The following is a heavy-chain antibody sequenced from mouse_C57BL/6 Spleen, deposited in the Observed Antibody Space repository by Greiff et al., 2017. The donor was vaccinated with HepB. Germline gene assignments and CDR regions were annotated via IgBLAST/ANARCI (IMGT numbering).Heavy chain of an antibody. CDR3: AREGTVVAPPYAMDY. Sequence: QVQLQQPGAELVKPGASVKLSCKASGYTFTSYWMHWVKQRPGQGLEWIGMIHPNSGSTNYNEKFKSKATLTVDKSSSTAYMQLSSLTSEDSAVYYCAREGTVVAPPYAMDYWGQGTSVTVSS. CDR2: IHPNSGST. CDR1: GYTFTSYW. V-gene: IGHV1-64*01. J-gene: IGHJ4*01. D-gene: IGHD1-1*01.